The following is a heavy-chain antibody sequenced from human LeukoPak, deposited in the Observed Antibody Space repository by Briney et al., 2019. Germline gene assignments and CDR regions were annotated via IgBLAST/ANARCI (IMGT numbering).Heavy chain of an antibody. D-gene: IGHD6-6*01. Sequence: ASVKVSCKASGYTFTGYYMHWVRQAPGQGLEWMGWINPNSGGTNHAQKFQGRVTMTRDTSISTAYMELSSLRSEDTAVYYCARDHVISQKQLGFFDYWGQGTLVTVSS. J-gene: IGHJ4*02. CDR3: ARDHVISQKQLGFFDY. V-gene: IGHV1-2*02. CDR2: INPNSGGT. CDR1: GYTFTGYY.